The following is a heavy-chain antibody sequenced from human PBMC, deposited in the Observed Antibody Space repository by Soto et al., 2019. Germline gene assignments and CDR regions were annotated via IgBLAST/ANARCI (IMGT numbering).Heavy chain of an antibody. Sequence: EVQLVESGGGLVNPGGSLRLSCEVSGIDFTYAWMTWVRQAPGRGLECIGRIKRKASGGSIDYAAPVKGRFTISRDASRSMLYLQMNSLISEDTGVYYCTHIVRLPPNDAFATWGRGTVVTVSS. CDR3: THIVRLPPNDAFAT. CDR2: IKRKASGGSI. V-gene: IGHV3-15*01. J-gene: IGHJ3*02. D-gene: IGHD2-21*01. CDR1: GIDFTYAW.